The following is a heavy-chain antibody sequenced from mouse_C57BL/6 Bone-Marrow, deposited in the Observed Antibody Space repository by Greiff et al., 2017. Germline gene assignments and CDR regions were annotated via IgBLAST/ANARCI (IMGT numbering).Heavy chain of an antibody. J-gene: IGHJ4*01. Sequence: VQLQQPGAELVKPGASVKMSCKASGYTFTSYWINWVKQRPGQGLEWIGDIYPGSGGTNYNEKFKGKATLTVDTSSSTAYMQLSSLTSEDSAVYYCARPTDDAMADWGQGTSVTVSS. V-gene: IGHV1-55*01. D-gene: IGHD1-1*01. CDR3: ARPTDDAMAD. CDR1: GYTFTSYW. CDR2: IYPGSGGT.